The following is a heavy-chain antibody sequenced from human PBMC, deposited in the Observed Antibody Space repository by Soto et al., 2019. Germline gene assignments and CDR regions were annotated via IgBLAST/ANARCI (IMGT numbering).Heavy chain of an antibody. Sequence: PGGSLRLSCAASGFTFSDHYMSWIRQAPGKGLEWIGYSSNSGSFTRYADSVKGRFSISRDNAKNSLYLQINSLRGDDTAIYYCVRSGDNYNILDYWGPGTPVTVSS. V-gene: IGHV3-11*06. D-gene: IGHD3-9*01. J-gene: IGHJ4*02. CDR1: GFTFSDHY. CDR3: VRSGDNYNILDY. CDR2: SSNSGSFT.